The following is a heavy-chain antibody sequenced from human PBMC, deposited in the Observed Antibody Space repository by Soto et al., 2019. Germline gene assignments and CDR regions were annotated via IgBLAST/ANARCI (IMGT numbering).Heavy chain of an antibody. D-gene: IGHD3-3*01. J-gene: IGHJ6*02. Sequence: XVSLRLSCAASGFTFINYVMHWVRQAPGKGLEWVAVISDDGSNKYYADSVKGRFTISRDNSENTLYLQMNGLRVEDTAMYYCVRDSSFWSGYSYYGMDVWGQGTTVTVSS. V-gene: IGHV3-30*04. CDR1: GFTFINYV. CDR3: VRDSSFWSGYSYYGMDV. CDR2: ISDDGSNK.